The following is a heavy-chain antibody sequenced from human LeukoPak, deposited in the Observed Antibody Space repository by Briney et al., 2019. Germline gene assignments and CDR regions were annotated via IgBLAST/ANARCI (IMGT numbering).Heavy chain of an antibody. D-gene: IGHD3-3*01. CDR3: ARSRYYDFWSGFPLDY. CDR1: GFTFSSYA. Sequence: GGSLRLSCAASGFTFSSYAMSWVRQAPGKGLEWVSAISGSGGSTYCADSVKGRFTISRDNSKNTLYLQMNSLRAEDTAVYYCARSRYYDFWSGFPLDYWGQGTLVTVSS. J-gene: IGHJ4*02. CDR2: ISGSGGST. V-gene: IGHV3-23*01.